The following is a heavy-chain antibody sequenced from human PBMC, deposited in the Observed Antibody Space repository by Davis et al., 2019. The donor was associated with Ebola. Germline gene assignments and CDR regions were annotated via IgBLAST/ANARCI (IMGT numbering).Heavy chain of an antibody. D-gene: IGHD2-15*01. V-gene: IGHV3-23*01. CDR1: GFTFSSYA. J-gene: IGHJ4*02. CDR2: ISGSGGST. Sequence: GSLKISCAASGFTFSSYAMSWVRQAPGKGLEWVSAISGSGGSTYYADSVKGRFTISRDNSKNTLYLQMNSLRAEDTAVYYCAKGGTPFLYCSGGSCYSDYWGQGTLVTVSS. CDR3: AKGGTPFLYCSGGSCYSDY.